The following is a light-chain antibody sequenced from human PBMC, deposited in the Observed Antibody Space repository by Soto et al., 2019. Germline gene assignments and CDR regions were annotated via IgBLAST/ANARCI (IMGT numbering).Light chain of an antibody. V-gene: IGKV1-12*01. CDR3: QQANSFPQT. J-gene: IGKJ1*01. CDR2: AAS. Sequence: DIQMTQSPSSLSASVGDTVTVTCRASQIVSGWLARYQQKPGKAPKLLIYAASSLQSGVPSRFSGSGSGTDFTLTISSLQPEDFATYYCQQANSFPQTFGQGTKVDIK. CDR1: QIVSGW.